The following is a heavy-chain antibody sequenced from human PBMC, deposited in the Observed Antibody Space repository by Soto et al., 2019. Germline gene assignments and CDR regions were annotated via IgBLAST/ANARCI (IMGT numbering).Heavy chain of an antibody. D-gene: IGHD3-22*01. J-gene: IGHJ4*02. CDR2: ISSSSSYI. Sequence: GESLKISCAASGFTFSTYSMNWVRQAPGKGLEWVSSISSSSSYIYYADSVKGRFTISRDNAKNSLYLQMNSLSAEDTAMYYCARDRHYYDSSGDPKPFDYWGQGTLVTVSS. V-gene: IGHV3-21*01. CDR3: ARDRHYYDSSGDPKPFDY. CDR1: GFTFSTYS.